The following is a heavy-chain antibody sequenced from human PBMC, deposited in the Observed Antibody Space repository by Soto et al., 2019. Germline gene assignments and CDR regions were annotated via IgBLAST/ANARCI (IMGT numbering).Heavy chain of an antibody. CDR2: IIPIFGTT. CDR3: ATNSLGSGSQGDV. Sequence: QVQLVQSGAEVKEPGSSVKVSCKASGATFSNYGFSWVRQAPGQGLEWMGGIIPIFGTTVYAQRFQGRVTMTADTTTSTAYMELSSLRSEDTAVYYCATNSLGSGSQGDVWGQGTTVTVSS. D-gene: IGHD3-3*01. CDR1: GATFSNYG. V-gene: IGHV1-69*06. J-gene: IGHJ6*02.